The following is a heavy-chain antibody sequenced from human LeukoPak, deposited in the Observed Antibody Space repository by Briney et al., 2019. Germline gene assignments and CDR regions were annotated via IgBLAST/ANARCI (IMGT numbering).Heavy chain of an antibody. CDR3: AAVRPFSEITIFGVAPSDP. Sequence: SVKVSCKASGFTFTSSAVQWVRQARGQRLEWIGWIVVGSGNTNYAQKFQERVTITRDMSTSTAYMELSSLRSEDTAVYYCAAVRPFSEITIFGVAPSDPWGQGTLVTVSS. CDR1: GFTFTSSA. J-gene: IGHJ5*02. CDR2: IVVGSGNT. V-gene: IGHV1-58*01. D-gene: IGHD3-3*01.